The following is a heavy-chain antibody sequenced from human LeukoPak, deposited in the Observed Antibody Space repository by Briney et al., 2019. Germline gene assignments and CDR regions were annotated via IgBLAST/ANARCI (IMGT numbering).Heavy chain of an antibody. CDR2: IYYSGST. CDR3: ARQRGVATIQDY. D-gene: IGHD5-12*01. Sequence: SETLSLTCTVSGGSISSSSNYWGWIRQPPGKGLEWIGSIYYSGSTHYNPSLKSRVTISVDTFKNQFSLKLGSVTAADTAVYYCARQRGVATIQDYWGQGTLVTVSS. V-gene: IGHV4-39*01. CDR1: GGSISSSSNY. J-gene: IGHJ4*02.